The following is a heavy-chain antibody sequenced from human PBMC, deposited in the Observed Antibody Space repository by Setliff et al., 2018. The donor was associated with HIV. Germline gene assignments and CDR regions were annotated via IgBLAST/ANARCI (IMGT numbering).Heavy chain of an antibody. J-gene: IGHJ4*01. CDR2: INHSGST. CDR3: ATLRWLRSKHSDY. CDR1: GGSFTGYY. Sequence: SETLSLTCAVSGGSFTGYYWSWIRQTPGKGLEWIAEINHSGSTYYNPSLKSRVTMSVDTSKNQFSLTLRSVTAADTAVYFCATLRWLRSKHSDYWGQGILVTVSS. D-gene: IGHD5-12*01. V-gene: IGHV4-34*01.